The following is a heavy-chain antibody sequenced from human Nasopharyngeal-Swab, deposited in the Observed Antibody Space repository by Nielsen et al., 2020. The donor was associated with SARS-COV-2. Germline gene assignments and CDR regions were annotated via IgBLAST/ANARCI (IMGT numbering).Heavy chain of an antibody. CDR2: VSQGGGT. V-gene: IGHV4-34*01. CDR3: ARGGAGVVPSPVLGLGPYYSYYYMDV. J-gene: IGHJ6*03. Sequence: WIRQPPGKGLEWIGEVSQGGGTNYNPSLKNRVTISVATSKNQFSLKLSSVTTAETAVYCCARGGAGVVPSPVLGLGPYYSYYYMDVWGKGTTVTVSS. D-gene: IGHD2-2*01.